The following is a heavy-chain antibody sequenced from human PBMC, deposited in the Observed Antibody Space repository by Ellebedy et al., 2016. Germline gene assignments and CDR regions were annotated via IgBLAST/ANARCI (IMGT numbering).Heavy chain of an antibody. Sequence: GESLKISXKGSGYSFTSYWIAWVRQMPGKGLEWMGITYPGDSDTRYSPSFQGQVTISADKSISTAYLQWSSLKASDTAMYYCASPSSRDAFDIWGQGTMVTVSS. CDR1: GYSFTSYW. CDR2: TYPGDSDT. V-gene: IGHV5-51*01. D-gene: IGHD6-13*01. CDR3: ASPSSRDAFDI. J-gene: IGHJ3*02.